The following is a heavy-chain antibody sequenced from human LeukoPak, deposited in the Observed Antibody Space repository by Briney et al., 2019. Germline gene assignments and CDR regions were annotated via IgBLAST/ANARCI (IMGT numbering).Heavy chain of an antibody. Sequence: SETLSLTCTVSGGSISSYYWSWIRQPPGKGLEWIGYIYYTGSTNCNPSLKSRVTISVDTSKTQFSLKLRSVTAADTAVYYCARSIYSSSWYWFDPWGQGTLVTVSS. V-gene: IGHV4-59*01. CDR3: ARSIYSSSWYWFDP. D-gene: IGHD6-13*01. J-gene: IGHJ5*02. CDR1: GGSISSYY. CDR2: IYYTGST.